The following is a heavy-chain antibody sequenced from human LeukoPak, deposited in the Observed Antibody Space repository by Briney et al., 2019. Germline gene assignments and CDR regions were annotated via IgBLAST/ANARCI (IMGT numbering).Heavy chain of an antibody. J-gene: IGHJ4*02. CDR1: GFTFSSYA. D-gene: IGHD3-3*01. V-gene: IGHV3-48*04. Sequence: GSLRLSCAASGFTFSSYAMSWVRQAPGKGLEWVSYISKSGSMTYYSDSVKGRFTISRDNAKNSLYLQMNSLRVEDTALYFCARSIILNNFDYWGQGTLVPVSS. CDR3: ARSIILNNFDY. CDR2: ISKSGSMT.